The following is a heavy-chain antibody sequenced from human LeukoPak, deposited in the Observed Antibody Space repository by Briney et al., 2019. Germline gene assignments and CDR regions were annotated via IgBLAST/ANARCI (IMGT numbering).Heavy chain of an antibody. CDR2: ISTYNGNT. V-gene: IGHV1-18*01. CDR1: GYTFTSYG. J-gene: IGHJ6*02. CDR3: ARTSTGNYYFYYGMDV. D-gene: IGHD3-10*01. Sequence: ASVKVPCKASGYTFTSYGISWVRQAPGQGLEWMGWISTYNGNTNYAPKLQGRVTMTTDTSTSTAYMELRSLRSDDTAVYYCARTSTGNYYFYYGMDVWGQGTTVTVSS.